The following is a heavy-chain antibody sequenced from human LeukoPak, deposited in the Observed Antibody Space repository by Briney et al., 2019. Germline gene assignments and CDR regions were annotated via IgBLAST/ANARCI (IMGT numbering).Heavy chain of an antibody. J-gene: IGHJ4*02. CDR2: ISGNGGST. Sequence: PAGSLRLSCSASGFTFSSYAMHWVRQAPGKGLQYVSAISGNGGSTYYADSVKGRFTISRDNSKNTLYLQMSSLRAEDTAVYYCVKDRSDILTGPGSNWGQGTLVTVSS. V-gene: IGHV3-64D*06. CDR1: GFTFSSYA. CDR3: VKDRSDILTGPGSN. D-gene: IGHD3-9*01.